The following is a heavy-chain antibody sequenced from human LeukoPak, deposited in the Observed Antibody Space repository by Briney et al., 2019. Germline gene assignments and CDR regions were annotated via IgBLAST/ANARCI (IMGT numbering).Heavy chain of an antibody. J-gene: IGHJ3*02. CDR3: ARTIAVAGTWAFDI. V-gene: IGHV3-11*04. CDR2: ISSSGSTI. Sequence: GGSLRLSCAASGFTFSDYYMSWIRQAPGKGPEWVSYISSSGSTIYYADSVKGRFTISRDNAKNSLYLQMNSLRAEDTAVYYCARTIAVAGTWAFDIWGQGTMVTVSS. D-gene: IGHD6-19*01. CDR1: GFTFSDYY.